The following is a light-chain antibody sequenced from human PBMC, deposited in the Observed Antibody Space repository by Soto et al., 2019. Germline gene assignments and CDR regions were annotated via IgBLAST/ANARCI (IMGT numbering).Light chain of an antibody. CDR3: QQYDDLPLT. J-gene: IGKJ4*01. CDR2: DAS. Sequence: DLQLTQSPSSLSASVGDRITITCQASRDIAHYLSWYQQKPGKAPQLPVYDASKLQTGVPSRFSGSASGTDFTFAISSLQPEDRATYFCQQYDDLPLTFGGGTKVEIK. V-gene: IGKV1-33*01. CDR1: RDIAHY.